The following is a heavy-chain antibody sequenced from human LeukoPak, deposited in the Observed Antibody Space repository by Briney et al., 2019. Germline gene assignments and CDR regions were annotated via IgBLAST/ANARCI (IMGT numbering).Heavy chain of an antibody. CDR1: GGTFSSYA. CDR3: ARVEGSDFWSGYYNY. V-gene: IGHV1-69*13. Sequence: SVKVSCKASGGTFSSYAISWVRQAPGQGLEWMGGIIPIFGTANYAQKFQGRVTITADESTSTAYMELSSLRSEDTAVYYCARVEGSDFWSGYYNYWGQGTLVTVSS. CDR2: IIPIFGTA. D-gene: IGHD3-3*01. J-gene: IGHJ4*02.